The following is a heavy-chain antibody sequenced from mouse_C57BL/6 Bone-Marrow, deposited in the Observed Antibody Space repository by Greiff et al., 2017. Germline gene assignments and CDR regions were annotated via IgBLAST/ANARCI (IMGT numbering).Heavy chain of an antibody. CDR3: AREGITTVVESYAMDY. J-gene: IGHJ4*01. Sequence: DVHLVESGGGLVKPGGSLKLSCAASGFTFSSYAMSWVRQTPEKRLEWVATISDGGSYTYSPDNVKGRFTISRDNAKNNLYLQRSHFKSEGTAMYYGAREGITTVVESYAMDYWGQGTSVTVSS. CDR2: ISDGGSYT. V-gene: IGHV5-4*01. D-gene: IGHD1-1*01. CDR1: GFTFSSYA.